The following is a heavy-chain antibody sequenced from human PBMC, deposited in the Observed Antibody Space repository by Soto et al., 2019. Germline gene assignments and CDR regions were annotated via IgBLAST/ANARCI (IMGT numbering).Heavy chain of an antibody. CDR3: AIQTGLGVTGPDY. Sequence: GGSLRLSCAASGFTFSSYALSWVRQAPGKGLEWVSAISGNGGSTYYADSVKGRFTISRDNSKNTLYLQMNSLRAEDTATYYCAIQTGLGVTGPDYWGQGTLVTVSS. D-gene: IGHD2-21*02. CDR2: ISGNGGST. CDR1: GFTFSSYA. J-gene: IGHJ4*02. V-gene: IGHV3-23*01.